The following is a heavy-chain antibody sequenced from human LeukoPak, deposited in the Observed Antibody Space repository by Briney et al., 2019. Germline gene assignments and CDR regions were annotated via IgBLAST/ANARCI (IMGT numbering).Heavy chain of an antibody. CDR2: ISGSGGST. CDR1: GFTFSSYA. J-gene: IGHJ2*01. V-gene: IGHV3-23*01. Sequence: PGGSLRLSCAASGFTFSSYAMSWVRQAPGKGLEWVSAISGSGGSTYYADSVKGRFTISRDNSKNTLYLQMNSLRAEDTAVYYCAKAPAAVSYYYDSSGSRLKERYFDLWGRGTLVTVSS. CDR3: AKAPAAVSYYYDSSGSRLKERYFDL. D-gene: IGHD3-22*01.